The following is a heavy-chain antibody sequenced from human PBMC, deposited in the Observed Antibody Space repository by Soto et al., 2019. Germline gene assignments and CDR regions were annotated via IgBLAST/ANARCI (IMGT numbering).Heavy chain of an antibody. J-gene: IGHJ6*02. V-gene: IGHV3-48*04. CDR3: ARDKLYSGYEDYYYYYGMDV. CDR2: ISSSSSTI. D-gene: IGHD5-12*01. Sequence: GGSLRLSCAASGFTFSSYSMNWVRQAPGKGLEWVSYISSSSSTIYYADSVKGRFTISRDNAKNSLYLQMNSLRAEDTAVYYCARDKLYSGYEDYYYYYGMDVWGQGTTVTVSS. CDR1: GFTFSSYS.